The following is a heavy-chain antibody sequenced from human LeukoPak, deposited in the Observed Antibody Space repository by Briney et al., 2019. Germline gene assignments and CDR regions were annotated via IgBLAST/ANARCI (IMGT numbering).Heavy chain of an antibody. D-gene: IGHD3-9*01. CDR1: GGSISSGSYY. V-gene: IGHV4-61*02. CDR3: ARGSPYYDILTGYGSLFDY. J-gene: IGHJ4*02. Sequence: SETLSLTCTVSGGSISSGSYYWSWIRQPAGKGLEWIGRIYTSGSTNYNPSLKSRVTISVDTSKNQFSLKLSSVTAADTAVYYCARGSPYYDILTGYGSLFDYWGQGTLVTVSS. CDR2: IYTSGST.